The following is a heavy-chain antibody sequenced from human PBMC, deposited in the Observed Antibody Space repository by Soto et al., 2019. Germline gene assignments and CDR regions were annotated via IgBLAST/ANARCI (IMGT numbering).Heavy chain of an antibody. CDR1: GFTFSSYG. V-gene: IGHV3-33*01. Sequence: ESGGGVVQPGRSLRLSCAASGFTFSSYGMHWVRQAPGKGLEWVAVIWYDGSNKYYADSVKGRFTISRDNSKNTLYLQMNSLRAEDTAVYYCARDRGRGYLDYWGQGTLVTVSS. D-gene: IGHD5-12*01. J-gene: IGHJ4*02. CDR3: ARDRGRGYLDY. CDR2: IWYDGSNK.